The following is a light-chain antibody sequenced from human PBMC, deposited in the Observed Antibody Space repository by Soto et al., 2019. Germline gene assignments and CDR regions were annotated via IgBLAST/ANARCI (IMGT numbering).Light chain of an antibody. V-gene: IGLV2-14*01. CDR1: SSDVGAYNY. CDR3: SSFTTSTTLV. J-gene: IGLJ1*01. Sequence: QSALTQPASVSGSPGQSITVSCTGTSSDVGAYNYVSWYQQHPAKAPKLMIYDVSNRPSGISNRFSGSKSGNTASLTISGLRAEDEADYYCSSFTTSTTLVFGTGTKLTVL. CDR2: DVS.